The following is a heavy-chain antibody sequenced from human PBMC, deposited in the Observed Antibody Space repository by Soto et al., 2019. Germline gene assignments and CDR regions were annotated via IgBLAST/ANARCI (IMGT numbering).Heavy chain of an antibody. Sequence: QVQLVESGGGVVQPGRSLRLSCAASGFTFSSYGMHWVRQAPGKGLEWVAVIGYDGSNKYYADSVKGRFTISRDNSKNTLYLQMNRLRAEDTAVYYCARDLNRGSGWYLGSYYFGYWGQGTLFTVSS. V-gene: IGHV3-33*01. D-gene: IGHD6-19*01. CDR2: IGYDGSNK. CDR3: ARDLNRGSGWYLGSYYFGY. J-gene: IGHJ4*02. CDR1: GFTFSSYG.